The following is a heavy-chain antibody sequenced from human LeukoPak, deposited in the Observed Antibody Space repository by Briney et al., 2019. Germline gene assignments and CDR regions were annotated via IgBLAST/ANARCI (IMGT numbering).Heavy chain of an antibody. D-gene: IGHD5-12*01. J-gene: IGHJ4*02. CDR3: ARDGYSGNDGL. CDR2: IYHSGST. V-gene: IGHV4-4*02. CDR1: GFTFSSYGM. Sequence: GSLRLSCAASGFTFSSYGMSWVRQPPGKGLEWIGEIYHSGSTKYNPSLKSRVTISLDKSKNQFSLKLSSVTAADTAVYYCARDGYSGNDGLWGQGTLVTVSS.